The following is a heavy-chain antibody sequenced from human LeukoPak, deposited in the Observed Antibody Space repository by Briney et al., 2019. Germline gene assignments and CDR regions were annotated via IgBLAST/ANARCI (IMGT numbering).Heavy chain of an antibody. CDR1: GFTFDDYG. J-gene: IGHJ4*02. CDR3: AGDLLAVPGPFDY. D-gene: IGHD6-19*01. CDR2: INWNGDTT. V-gene: IGHV3-20*04. Sequence: TGGSLRLSCAASGFTFDDYGMSWVRQAPGKVLEWVSTINWNGDTTAYAGSVKGRFTISRDNSKNTLYLQMNSLRAEDTAVYFCAGDLLAVPGPFDYWGQGTLVTVSS.